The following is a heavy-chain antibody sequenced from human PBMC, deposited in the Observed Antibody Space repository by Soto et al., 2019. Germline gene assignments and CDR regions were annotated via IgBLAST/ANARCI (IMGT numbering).Heavy chain of an antibody. CDR3: ARRGSVSYYVY. CDR2: VSGCGDST. Sequence: EVQLLESGGGWVQPGGSLRLSCAASGFTFSSDALRWVRGAPGKGLEWFSDVSGCGDSTYDADSVKGRFTVSRDNAKNTLYLPMNSRRAEDTAVYYCARRGSVSYYVYWWQGTLVTVS. J-gene: IGHJ4*02. D-gene: IGHD1-26*01. CDR1: GFTFSSDA. V-gene: IGHV3-23*01.